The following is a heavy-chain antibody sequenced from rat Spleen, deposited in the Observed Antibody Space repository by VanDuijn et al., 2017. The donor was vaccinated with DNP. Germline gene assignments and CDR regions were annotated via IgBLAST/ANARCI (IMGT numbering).Heavy chain of an antibody. CDR3: ARRGSYYGYTYFDY. V-gene: IGHV5-25*01. CDR2: IRAGGGNT. J-gene: IGHJ2*01. D-gene: IGHD1-7*01. CDR1: GFTFNDYY. Sequence: EVQLVESDGGLVQPGRSLKLSCAVSGFTFNDYYMAWVRQAPAKGLEWVAAIRAGGGNTYYRDSVKGRFTISRDNAKSTLYLQMDSLRSEDTATYYCARRGSYYGYTYFDYWGQGVMVTVSS.